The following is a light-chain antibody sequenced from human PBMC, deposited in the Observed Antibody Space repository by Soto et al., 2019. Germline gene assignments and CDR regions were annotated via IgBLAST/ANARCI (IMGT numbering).Light chain of an antibody. CDR2: LNSDGSH. V-gene: IGLV4-69*01. CDR3: QTWGTGMV. CDR1: SGHSSYA. Sequence: QLVLTQSPSASASLGASVKLTCTLSSGHSSYAIAWHQQQPEKGPRYLMKLNSDGSHSKGDGIPDRFSGSSSGAERYLTISSLQSEDEDDYYCQTWGTGMVFGGATKVTVL. J-gene: IGLJ2*01.